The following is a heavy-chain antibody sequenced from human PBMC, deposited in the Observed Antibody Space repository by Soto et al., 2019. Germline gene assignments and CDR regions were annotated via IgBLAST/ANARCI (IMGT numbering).Heavy chain of an antibody. CDR3: ARAMITFGGVSQRYYYYYMDV. D-gene: IGHD3-16*01. CDR2: INAGNGNT. V-gene: IGHV1-3*01. Sequence: ASVKVSCKASGYTFTSYAMHWVRQAPGQRLEWMGWINAGNGNTKYSQKFQGRVTITRDTSASTAYMELSSLRSEDTAVYYCARAMITFGGVSQRYYYYYMDVWGKGTTVTVSS. CDR1: GYTFTSYA. J-gene: IGHJ6*03.